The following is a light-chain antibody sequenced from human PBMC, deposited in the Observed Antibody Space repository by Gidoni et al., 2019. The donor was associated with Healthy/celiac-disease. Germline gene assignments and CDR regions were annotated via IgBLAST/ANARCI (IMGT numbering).Light chain of an antibody. V-gene: IGLV2-14*01. Sequence: QSALPQPVSESESPGQSITISCTATSSDVGGYNYVSWYQPHPGKAPKLMIYEVSNRPSGVSNRFSGCKSGNTASLTISGLQAEDEADYYCSSYTSSSTRVFGTGTKVTVL. CDR2: EVS. J-gene: IGLJ1*01. CDR3: SSYTSSSTRV. CDR1: SSDVGGYNY.